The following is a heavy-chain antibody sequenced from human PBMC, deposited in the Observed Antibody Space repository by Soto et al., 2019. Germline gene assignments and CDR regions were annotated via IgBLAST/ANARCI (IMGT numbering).Heavy chain of an antibody. V-gene: IGHV3-33*01. CDR3: ARDRGSDDPIDY. D-gene: IGHD3-10*01. CDR1: GFTFSNYG. J-gene: IGHJ4*02. CDR2: VWHDGKTK. Sequence: GGSLRLSCAASGFTFSNYGMHWVRQAPGKGLEWVAVVWHDGKTKYYADSVEGRFTISRDNSRNTLFLQMNSLRAEDTAVYHCARDRGSDDPIDYWGQGTLVTVSS.